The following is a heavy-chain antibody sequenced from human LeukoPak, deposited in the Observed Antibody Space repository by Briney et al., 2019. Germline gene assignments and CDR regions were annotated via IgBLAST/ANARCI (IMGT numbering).Heavy chain of an antibody. CDR1: GFTFSGYW. Sequence: GGSLRLSCAASGFTFSGYWMHWARQSPGKGLVWVSCISGDGSGTHYADSVKGRFTISRDNGKNTLYLQMNSLRVDGTAVYYCARDPRNKGFDPWGQGTLVTVSS. D-gene: IGHD1/OR15-1a*01. V-gene: IGHV3-74*01. CDR2: ISGDGSGT. CDR3: ARDPRNKGFDP. J-gene: IGHJ5*02.